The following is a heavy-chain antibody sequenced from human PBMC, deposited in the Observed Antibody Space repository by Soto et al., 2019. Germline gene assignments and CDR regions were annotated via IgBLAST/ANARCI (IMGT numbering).Heavy chain of an antibody. D-gene: IGHD6-19*01. V-gene: IGHV6-1*01. J-gene: IGHJ6*02. CDR1: GDSVSSNSAA. CDR3: ARGNSSGWYGYYYYGMDV. CDR2: TYYRSKWYN. Sequence: PSQTLSLTCAISGDSVSSNSAAWNWIRQSPSRGLEWLGRTYYRSKWYNDYAVSVKSRITINPDTSKNQFSLKLSSVTAADTAVYYCARGNSSGWYGYYYYGMDVWGQGTTVTVSS.